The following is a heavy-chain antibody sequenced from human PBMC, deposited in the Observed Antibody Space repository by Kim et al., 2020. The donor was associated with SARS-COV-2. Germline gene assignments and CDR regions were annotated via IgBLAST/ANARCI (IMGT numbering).Heavy chain of an antibody. CDR1: GFTFSSYA. CDR2: ISYDGSNK. V-gene: IGHV3-30*04. J-gene: IGHJ6*02. CDR3: ARDGGRGSSWIGLYYYYYGMDV. Sequence: GGSLRLSCAASGFTFSSYAMHWVRQAPGKGLEWVAVISYDGSNKYYSDSVKGRFTISRDNSKNTLYLQMNSLRAEDTAVYYCARDGGRGSSWIGLYYYYYGMDVWGQGTTVTVSS. D-gene: IGHD6-13*01.